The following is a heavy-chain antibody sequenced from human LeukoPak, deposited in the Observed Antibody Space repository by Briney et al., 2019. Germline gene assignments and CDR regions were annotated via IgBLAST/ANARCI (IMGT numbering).Heavy chain of an antibody. CDR1: GFTFSSYS. D-gene: IGHD3-3*01. J-gene: IGHJ4*02. Sequence: GGSLRLSCAASGFTFSSYSMNWVRQAPGKGLEWVSYISSSSSTIYYADSVKGRFTISRDNSKNTLYLQMNSLRAEDTAVYYCAKDRRDEWPTLDYWGQGTLVTVSS. V-gene: IGHV3-48*01. CDR2: ISSSSSTI. CDR3: AKDRRDEWPTLDY.